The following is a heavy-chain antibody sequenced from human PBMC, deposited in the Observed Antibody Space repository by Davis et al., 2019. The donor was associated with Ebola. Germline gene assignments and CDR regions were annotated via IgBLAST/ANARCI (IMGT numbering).Heavy chain of an antibody. Sequence: GESLKISCRASGFTFNDFWMTWVRQAPGKGLEWVANMNSGGTEKHYVDSLRGRFTISRDNAKNSLYLQMSSLRAEDTAVYYCARDNTRRFDTWGQGTLVTVSS. V-gene: IGHV3-7*01. CDR2: MNSGGTEK. CDR1: GFTFNDFW. J-gene: IGHJ5*02. CDR3: ARDNTRRFDT.